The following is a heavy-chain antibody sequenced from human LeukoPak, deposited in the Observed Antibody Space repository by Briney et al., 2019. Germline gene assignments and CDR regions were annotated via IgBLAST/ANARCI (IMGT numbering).Heavy chain of an antibody. D-gene: IGHD3-3*01. CDR1: GYSFTNYW. J-gene: IGHJ4*02. Sequence: NLGESLKISCKGSGYSFTNYWIGWVRQMPGKGLEWMGIIYPGDSDTRYSPSFQGQVTISADKSISTAYLQWSSLKASDTAMYYCARQFDDFWSGYSRAPTDYWGQGTLVTVSS. CDR2: IYPGDSDT. CDR3: ARQFDDFWSGYSRAPTDY. V-gene: IGHV5-51*01.